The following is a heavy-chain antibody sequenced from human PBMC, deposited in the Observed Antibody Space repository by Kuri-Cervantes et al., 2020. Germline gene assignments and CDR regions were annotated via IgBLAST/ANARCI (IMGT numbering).Heavy chain of an antibody. D-gene: IGHD5-24*01. J-gene: IGHJ2*01. Sequence: GGSLRLSCTASGFTFSNYAMSWVRQAPGKGLEWVSVIYSGGSTYYADSVKGRFTISRDSSKNTLYLQLNSLRAEDTAAYYCARGCRDDYNNYWYFDLWGRGTLVTVSS. CDR3: ARGCRDDYNNYWYFDL. CDR2: IYSGGST. V-gene: IGHV3-53*01. CDR1: GFTFSNYA.